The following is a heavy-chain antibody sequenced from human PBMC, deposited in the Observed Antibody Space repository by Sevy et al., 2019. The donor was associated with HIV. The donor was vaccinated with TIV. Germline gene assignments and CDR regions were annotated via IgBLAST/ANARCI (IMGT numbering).Heavy chain of an antibody. J-gene: IGHJ4*02. CDR2: ITGRSSSI. Sequence: GGSLRLSCAASGFTFSTYSMNWVRQAPGKGLEWVSYITGRSSSIYYADSARGRFTISRDNAKNLLFLQMKSLRAEDTAVYYCARERDGYNYGLDYWGQGTLVTVSS. CDR3: ARERDGYNYGLDY. CDR1: GFTFSTYS. V-gene: IGHV3-48*01. D-gene: IGHD5-12*01.